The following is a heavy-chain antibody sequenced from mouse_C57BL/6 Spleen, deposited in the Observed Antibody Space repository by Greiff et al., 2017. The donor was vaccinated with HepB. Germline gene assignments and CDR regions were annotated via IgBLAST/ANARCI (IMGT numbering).Heavy chain of an antibody. CDR2: INPCNGGT. CDR1: GYTFTSYW. V-gene: IGHV1-53*01. CDR3: AREGYYGYFDY. Sequence: QVQLQQPGTELVQPGASVKLSYKASGYTFTSYWMHWVKQRPGHGLEWIGNINPCNGGTNYNEKFKSKATLTVDNSSRTAYMQLSSLTSEDSAVYYCAREGYYGYFDYWGQGTTLTVSS. D-gene: IGHD1-1*01. J-gene: IGHJ2*01.